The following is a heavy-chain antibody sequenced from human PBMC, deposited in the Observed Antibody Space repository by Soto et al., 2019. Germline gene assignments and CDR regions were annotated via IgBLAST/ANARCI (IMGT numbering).Heavy chain of an antibody. J-gene: IGHJ4*02. V-gene: IGHV3-66*01. D-gene: IGHD6-13*01. CDR2: IYSGSST. Sequence: GGSLRLSCAASGFTVSVNYMTWVRQAPGKGLEWVSLIYSGSSTYYTDSVKGRFTISRDNSKNTLYLQMNSLRAEHTAVYYCARDRQQLELDYWGQGTLVTVSS. CDR3: ARDRQQLELDY. CDR1: GFTVSVNY.